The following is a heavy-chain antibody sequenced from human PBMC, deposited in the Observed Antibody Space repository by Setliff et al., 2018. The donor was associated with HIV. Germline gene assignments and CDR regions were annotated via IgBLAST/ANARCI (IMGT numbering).Heavy chain of an antibody. CDR3: AKGYYYDSGGGRVRAFDI. CDR2: VGGSGDIT. D-gene: IGHD3-22*01. J-gene: IGHJ3*02. Sequence: GESLKISCAASGFAFSTYAMSWVRQAPGKGLEWVSVVGGSGDITYYADSVKGRFTISRDNSKDTMYLQMNSLRDEDTAQYYCAKGYYYDSGGGRVRAFDIWAKGQWSPSPQ. V-gene: IGHV3-23*01. CDR1: GFAFSTYA.